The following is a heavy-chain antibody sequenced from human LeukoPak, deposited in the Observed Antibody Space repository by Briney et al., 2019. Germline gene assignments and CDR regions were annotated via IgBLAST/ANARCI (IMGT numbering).Heavy chain of an antibody. J-gene: IGHJ6*03. D-gene: IGHD6-19*01. V-gene: IGHV3-30*03. CDR3: ARDTFIAVAGTAYYYYYMDV. Sequence: GGSLRLSCAASGFTFSSYSMNWVRQAPGKGLEWVAVISYDGSNKYYADSVKGRFTISRDNSKNTLYLQMNSLRAEDTAVYYCARDTFIAVAGTAYYYYYMDVWGKGTTVTVSS. CDR1: GFTFSSYS. CDR2: ISYDGSNK.